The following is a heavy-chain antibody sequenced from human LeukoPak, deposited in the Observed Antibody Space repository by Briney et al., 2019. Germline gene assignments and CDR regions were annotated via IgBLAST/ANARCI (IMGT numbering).Heavy chain of an antibody. CDR2: ISPNSGGT. J-gene: IGHJ5*02. CDR3: ARDQRYCSGGSCYPDWFDP. V-gene: IGHV1-2*02. Sequence: ASVKVSCKASGYTFTGYYMHWVRQAPGQGLEWMGWISPNSGGTNYAQQFQGRVTMTRDTPISTAYMELSRLRSDDTAVYYCARDQRYCSGGSCYPDWFDPWGQGTLVTVSS. D-gene: IGHD2-15*01. CDR1: GYTFTGYY.